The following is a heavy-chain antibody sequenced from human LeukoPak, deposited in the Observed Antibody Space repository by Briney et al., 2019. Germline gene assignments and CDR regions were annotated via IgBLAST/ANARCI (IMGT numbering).Heavy chain of an antibody. CDR3: ATGRGVVATTAGDY. CDR2: INPSNGDT. V-gene: IGHV1-46*01. J-gene: IGHJ4*02. Sequence: ASVKVSCKASGHTFTYHYIHLVRQAPGQGLEWMGIINPSNGDTNYAQKFQGRVTMTEDTSTDTAYMELSSLRSEDTAVYYCATGRGVVATTAGDYWGQGTLVTVSS. D-gene: IGHD5-12*01. CDR1: GHTFTYHY.